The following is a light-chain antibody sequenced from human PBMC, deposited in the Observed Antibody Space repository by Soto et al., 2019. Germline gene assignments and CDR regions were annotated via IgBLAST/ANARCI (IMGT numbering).Light chain of an antibody. CDR3: SSYTSSSIDYV. V-gene: IGLV2-14*01. CDR1: SSDVGGYNY. Sequence: QSALTQPASVSGSPGQSITISCTGTSSDVGGYNYVSWYQQHPGKAPKLMIYEVSNRPPGVSNRFSDSKSGNTAPLTISGLHAEDEADYYCSSYTSSSIDYVFGTGTKLTVL. J-gene: IGLJ1*01. CDR2: EVS.